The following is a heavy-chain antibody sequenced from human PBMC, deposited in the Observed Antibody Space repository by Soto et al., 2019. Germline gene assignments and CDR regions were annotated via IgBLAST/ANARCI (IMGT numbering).Heavy chain of an antibody. CDR3: SRLPRNNRAAPFDY. CDR2: ITSKRYGGAT. D-gene: IGHD3-10*01. J-gene: IGHJ4*02. Sequence: EVQLVESWGGLEHPGRSLRLTCTAAGFSFGVYAIIWFRQAPGKGPEWVGLITSKRYGGATEYAASVRGRFTISRDDSKSIAYLQMNSLKIDDTAVYHCSRLPRNNRAAPFDYWGQGTQVTVSS. V-gene: IGHV3-49*03. CDR1: GFSFGVYA.